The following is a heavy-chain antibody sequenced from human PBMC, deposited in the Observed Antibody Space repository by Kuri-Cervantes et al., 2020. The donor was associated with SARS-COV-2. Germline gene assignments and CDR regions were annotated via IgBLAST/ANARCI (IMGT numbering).Heavy chain of an antibody. CDR3: AKSPTTVTTFDNWFDP. V-gene: IGHV3-49*04. CDR1: GFTFGDYA. D-gene: IGHD4-11*01. J-gene: IGHJ5*02. Sequence: GESLKISCTASGFTFGDYAMSWVRQAPGKGLEWVGFIRSKAYGGTTEYAASVKGRFTISRDDSKSIAYLQMNSLRAEDTAVYYCAKSPTTVTTFDNWFDPWGQGTLVTVSS. CDR2: IRSKAYGGTT.